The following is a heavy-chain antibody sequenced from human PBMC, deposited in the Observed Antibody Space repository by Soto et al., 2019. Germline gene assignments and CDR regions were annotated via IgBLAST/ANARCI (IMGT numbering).Heavy chain of an antibody. V-gene: IGHV3-23*01. J-gene: IGHJ6*03. CDR1: GFTFSSYA. D-gene: IGHD1-7*01. Sequence: PGGSLRLSCAASGFTFSSYAMSWVRQAPGKGLEWVSAISGSGGSTYYADSVKGRFTISRDNSKNTLYLQMNSLRAEDTAVYYCARDMGPINWNYEAPYYYYYMDVWGKGTTVTVSS. CDR2: ISGSGGST. CDR3: ARDMGPINWNYEAPYYYYYMDV.